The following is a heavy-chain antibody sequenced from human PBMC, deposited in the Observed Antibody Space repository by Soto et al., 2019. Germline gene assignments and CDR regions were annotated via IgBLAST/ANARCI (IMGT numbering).Heavy chain of an antibody. CDR1: GGSISISSYY. Sequence: QLQLQESGPGLVKPSETLSLTCTVSGGSISISSYYWGWIRQPPGKGLEWIGSIYYSGSTYYNPSLKGQVTIPVDTSQTQFSLNLNSVTAADTAVYYCARPPTASLDAFEIWGQGTMVTVSS. CDR3: ARPPTASLDAFEI. J-gene: IGHJ3*02. CDR2: IYYSGST. V-gene: IGHV4-39*01.